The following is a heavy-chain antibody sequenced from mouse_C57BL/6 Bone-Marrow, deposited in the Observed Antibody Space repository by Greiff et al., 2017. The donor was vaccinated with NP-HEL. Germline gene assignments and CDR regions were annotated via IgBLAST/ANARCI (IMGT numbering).Heavy chain of an antibody. V-gene: IGHV1-81*01. D-gene: IGHD1-1*01. J-gene: IGHJ4*01. Sequence: QVQLKESGAELARPGASVKLSCKASGYTFTSYGISWVKQRTGQGLEWIGEIYPRSGNTYYNEKFKGKATLTADKSSSTAYMELRSLTSEDSAVYFCARDLTTVVATDYAMDYWGQGTSVTVSS. CDR2: IYPRSGNT. CDR1: GYTFTSYG. CDR3: ARDLTTVVATDYAMDY.